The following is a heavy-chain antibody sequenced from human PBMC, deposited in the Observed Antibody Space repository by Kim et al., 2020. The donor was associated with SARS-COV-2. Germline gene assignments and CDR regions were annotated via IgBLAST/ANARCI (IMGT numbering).Heavy chain of an antibody. Sequence: PSFQGQVTISADKSLSIAYLQWSSLKAADTAMYYCARRFSGSPSYFDYWGQGTLVTVSS. J-gene: IGHJ4*02. CDR3: ARRFSGSPSYFDY. D-gene: IGHD1-26*01. V-gene: IGHV5-51*01.